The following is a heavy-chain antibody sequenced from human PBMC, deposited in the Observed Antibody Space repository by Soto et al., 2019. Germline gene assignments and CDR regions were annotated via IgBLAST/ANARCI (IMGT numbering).Heavy chain of an antibody. CDR2: IIPIFGTA. V-gene: IGHV1-69*06. J-gene: IGHJ5*02. CDR3: ARVHCSSTSCYIKRSSWFDP. Sequence: GASVEVSCKASGGTFSSYAISWVRQAPGQGLEWMGGIIPIFGTANYAQKFQGRVTITADKSTSTAYMELSSLRSEDTAVYYCARVHCSSTSCYIKRSSWFDPWGQGTLVTVSS. CDR1: GGTFSSYA. D-gene: IGHD2-2*02.